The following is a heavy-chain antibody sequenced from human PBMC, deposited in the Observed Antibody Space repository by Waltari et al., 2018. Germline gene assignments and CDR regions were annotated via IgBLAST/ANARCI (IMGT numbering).Heavy chain of an antibody. CDR3: AVATRRGDWFDP. V-gene: IGHV4-30-2*01. J-gene: IGHJ5*02. D-gene: IGHD5-12*01. Sequence: QLQLQESGSGLVKPSQTLSLTCAVSGGSISSVGYSWSWIRQPPGKGLGWIGYIYPSGSTYYHPSLTSRVTISVDGSKTQFSLKLSAVTAADTAVYYCAVATRRGDWFDPWGQGTLVTVSS. CDR2: IYPSGST. CDR1: GGSISSVGYS.